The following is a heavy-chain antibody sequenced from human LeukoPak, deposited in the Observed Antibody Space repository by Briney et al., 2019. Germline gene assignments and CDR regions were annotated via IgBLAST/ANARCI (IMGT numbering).Heavy chain of an antibody. V-gene: IGHV1-69*05. CDR3: ASGGYSYGKPDYYYYYYMDV. Sequence: ASVKVSCKASGGTFSSYAISLVRQAPGQGLEWMGGIIPIFGTANYAQKFQGRVTITTDESTSTAYMELSSLRSEDTAVYYCASGGYSYGKPDYYYYYYMDVWGKGTTVTVSS. D-gene: IGHD5-18*01. J-gene: IGHJ6*03. CDR1: GGTFSSYA. CDR2: IIPIFGTA.